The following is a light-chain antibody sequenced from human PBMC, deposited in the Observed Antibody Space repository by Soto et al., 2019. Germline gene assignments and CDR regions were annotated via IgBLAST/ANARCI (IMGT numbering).Light chain of an antibody. J-gene: IGKJ2*01. CDR1: QSLSSDS. Sequence: EIVLTQSPGTLSFSPGERATLSCRASQSLSSDSLAWYQQKPGRAPRLLIYGASSRVTGIPDRFSGSGSGTDFTLTVSRLEPEDFAVFYCQQYGSSPPTFGQGTQVEIK. CDR2: GAS. V-gene: IGKV3-20*01. CDR3: QQYGSSPPT.